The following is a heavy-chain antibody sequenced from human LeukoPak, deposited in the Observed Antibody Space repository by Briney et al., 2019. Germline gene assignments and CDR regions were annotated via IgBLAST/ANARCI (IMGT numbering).Heavy chain of an antibody. CDR3: ARAENILTGYPQPLDP. J-gene: IGHJ5*02. CDR1: GYTFTSYG. Sequence: ASVKVSCKASGYTFTSYGISWVRQAPGQGLEWTGWISAYNGNTNYAQKLQGRVTMTTDTSTSTAYMELRSLRSDDTAVYYCARAENILTGYPQPLDPWGQGTLVTVSS. CDR2: ISAYNGNT. D-gene: IGHD3-9*01. V-gene: IGHV1-18*01.